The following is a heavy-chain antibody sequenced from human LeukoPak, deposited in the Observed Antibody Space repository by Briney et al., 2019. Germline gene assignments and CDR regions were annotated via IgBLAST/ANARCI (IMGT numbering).Heavy chain of an antibody. CDR3: ARDLNYYGSGSSVDY. V-gene: IGHV4-30-4*01. CDR1: GGSISRGDYY. CDR2: IYYSGST. J-gene: IGHJ4*02. D-gene: IGHD3-10*01. Sequence: SETLSLTCTVSGGSISRGDYYWSWIRQPPGKGLEWIGYIYYSGSTYYNPSLKSRVTISVDTSKNQFSLKLSSVTAADTAVYYCARDLNYYGSGSSVDYWGQGTLVTVSS.